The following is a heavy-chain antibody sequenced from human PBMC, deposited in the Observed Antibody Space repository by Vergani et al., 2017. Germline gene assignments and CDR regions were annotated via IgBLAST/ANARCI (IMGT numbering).Heavy chain of an antibody. D-gene: IGHD3-10*01. CDR1: GGSFSGYY. V-gene: IGHV4-34*01. CDR2: INHSGST. J-gene: IGHJ5*02. CDR3: ARGEPNSYQDYYGSGSYYREYNWFDP. Sequence: QVQLQQWGAGLLKPSETLSLTCAVYGGSFSGYYWSWIRQPPGKGLEWIGEINHSGSTNYNPSLKSRVTISVDTSKNQFSLKLSSVTAADTAVYYCARGEPNSYQDYYGSGSYYREYNWFDPWGQGTLVTVSS.